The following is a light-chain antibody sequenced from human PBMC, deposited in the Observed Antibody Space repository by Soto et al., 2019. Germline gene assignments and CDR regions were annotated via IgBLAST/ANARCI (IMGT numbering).Light chain of an antibody. V-gene: IGKV2-24*01. CDR3: MQATQYRPYT. CDR1: QSLVHSDGNTY. J-gene: IGKJ2*01. CDR2: KVS. Sequence: DIVLTQTPLSSPVTLGQPASISCRSSQSLVHSDGNTYLSWLHQRPGQPPRLLIYKVSNRFSGXPXRXXGSGAGTDFTLKISRVEAEDDGVYYCMQATQYRPYTFGQGTKLEIK.